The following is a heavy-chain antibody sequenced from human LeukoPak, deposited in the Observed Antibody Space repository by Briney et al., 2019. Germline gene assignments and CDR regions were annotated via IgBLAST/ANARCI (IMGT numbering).Heavy chain of an antibody. Sequence: GGSLRLSCAASGFTFSSYSMNWVRQAPGKGLEWVSYISSSSSTIYYADSVKGRFTISRDNAKNSLYPQMNSLRAEDTAVYYCARDQELEVPAALDYWGQGTLVTVSS. J-gene: IGHJ4*02. CDR3: ARDQELEVPAALDY. D-gene: IGHD2-2*01. CDR1: GFTFSSYS. V-gene: IGHV3-48*01. CDR2: ISSSSSTI.